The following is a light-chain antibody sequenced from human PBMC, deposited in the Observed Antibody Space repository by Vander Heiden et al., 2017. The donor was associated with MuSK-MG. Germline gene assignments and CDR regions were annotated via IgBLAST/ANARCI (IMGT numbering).Light chain of an antibody. CDR2: GTS. J-gene: IGKJ1*01. V-gene: IGKV1-39*01. Sequence: DIQMTQSPSSLSASVGDRLTITCRASQSITSDLNWYQQKPGKAPKLLIYGTSSLQSGVPSRFSGSGSGTDFTLTISRLQLEDFATYYCQQSYSTPTTFGQGTKVEIK. CDR1: QSITSD. CDR3: QQSYSTPTT.